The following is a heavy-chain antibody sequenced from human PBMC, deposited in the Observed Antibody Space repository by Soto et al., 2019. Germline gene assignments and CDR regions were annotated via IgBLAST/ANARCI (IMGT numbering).Heavy chain of an antibody. CDR1: GVTFGSYA. D-gene: IGHD2-2*01. CDR2: ISGSGGST. V-gene: IGHV3-23*01. J-gene: IGHJ5*02. CDR3: AKMGTSCPES. Sequence: WGSLRLSWAASGVTFGSYASSWVRQAPGKGLEWVSAISGSGGSTYYADSVKGRFTIARDNSKNTLDLQMNSLRAEDTDVYYCAKMGTSCPESWGKGTLVTVSP.